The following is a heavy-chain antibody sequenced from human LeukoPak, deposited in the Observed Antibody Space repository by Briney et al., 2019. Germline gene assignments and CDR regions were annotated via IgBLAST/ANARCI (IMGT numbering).Heavy chain of an antibody. V-gene: IGHV3-7*04. CDR2: IKPDGSEK. CDR1: GFTFSRFW. Sequence: AGGSLRLSCAASGFTFSRFWMGWVRQAPGKGLEWVANIKPDGSEKNYGVSVRGRFTISRDNARNSLSLQMNSLRAEDTAVYYCARENYFDYWGQGTLVTVSS. J-gene: IGHJ4*02. CDR3: ARENYFDY.